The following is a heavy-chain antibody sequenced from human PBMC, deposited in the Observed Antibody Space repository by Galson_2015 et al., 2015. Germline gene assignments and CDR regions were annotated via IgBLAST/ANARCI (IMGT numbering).Heavy chain of an antibody. CDR3: ARIMVQGGPSSFDY. V-gene: IGHV3-21*01. J-gene: IGHJ4*02. CDR2: ISSSSSYI. Sequence: SLRLSCAASGFTFSSYSMNWVRQAPGKGLEWVSSISSSSSYIYYADSVKGRFTISRDNAKNSLYLQMNSLRAEDTAVYYCARIMVQGGPSSFDYWGQGTLVTVSS. D-gene: IGHD3-10*01. CDR1: GFTFSSYS.